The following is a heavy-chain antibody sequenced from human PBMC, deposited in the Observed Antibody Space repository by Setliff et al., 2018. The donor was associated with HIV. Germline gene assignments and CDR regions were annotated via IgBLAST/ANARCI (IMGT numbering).Heavy chain of an antibody. D-gene: IGHD1-1*01. CDR1: GYTFTSYA. V-gene: IGHV1-3*01. J-gene: IGHJ4*02. Sequence: VASVKVSCKASGYTFTSYAMHWVRQAPGQRLEWMGWINAGNGNTKYSQKFQGRVTITRDTSASTAYMELSSLRSEDTAVYYCARSRTEERLFDYWGQGTLVTVSS. CDR2: INAGNGNT. CDR3: ARSRTEERLFDY.